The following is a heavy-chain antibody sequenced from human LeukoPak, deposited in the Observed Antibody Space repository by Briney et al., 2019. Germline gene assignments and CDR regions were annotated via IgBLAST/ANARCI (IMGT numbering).Heavy chain of an antibody. V-gene: IGHV3-30*02. Sequence: GGSPRLSCVASGFIFSDYGMHWVRQAPGKGLEWVAFIRSDGSGEYYTGSVRGRLTISRDNSKNTLYVQMNSLRLEDTAVYYCGKHDSASDYWGQGTLVTVSS. CDR1: GFIFSDYG. CDR2: IRSDGSGE. CDR3: GKHDSASDY. D-gene: IGHD1-26*01. J-gene: IGHJ4*02.